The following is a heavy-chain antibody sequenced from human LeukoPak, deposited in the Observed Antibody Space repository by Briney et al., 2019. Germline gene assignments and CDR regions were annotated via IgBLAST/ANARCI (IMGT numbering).Heavy chain of an antibody. D-gene: IGHD6-13*01. V-gene: IGHV3-33*01. CDR2: IWSDGRDK. J-gene: IGHJ6*02. CDR3: ARAGGAGTIYYYGMDV. Sequence: GRSLRLSCATSGFTFTNYAMHWVRQAPGKGLEWVAVIWSDGRDKDYVDSVKGRFTISRDNSKNTVYLEMNSLRAEDTAVYYCARAGGAGTIYYYGMDVWGQGTPVTVSS. CDR1: GFTFTNYA.